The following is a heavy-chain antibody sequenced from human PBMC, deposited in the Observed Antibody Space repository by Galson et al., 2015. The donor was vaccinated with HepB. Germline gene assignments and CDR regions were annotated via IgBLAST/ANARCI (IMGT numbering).Heavy chain of an antibody. Sequence: SLRLSCAASGFTFSSYGMHWVRQAPGKRLEWVAVISYDGCNKYYADSVKGRFTISRDNSKNTLYLQMNSLRAEDTAVYYCARDLEGWELLLPPGNWGQGTLVTVSS. J-gene: IGHJ4*02. CDR3: ARDLEGWELLLPPGN. CDR2: ISYDGCNK. D-gene: IGHD1-26*01. CDR1: GFTFSSYG. V-gene: IGHV3-30*19.